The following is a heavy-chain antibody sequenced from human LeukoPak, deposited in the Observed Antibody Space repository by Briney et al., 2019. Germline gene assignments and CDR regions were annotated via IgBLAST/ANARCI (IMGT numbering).Heavy chain of an antibody. D-gene: IGHD2-15*01. CDR3: ARGSRTGSVVVAGYSDY. Sequence: SETLSLTCTVSGGSIGNYYWSWIRQPPGKGLEWIGYVYYSGSTNYNPSLKSRVTISVDTSKNQFSLKLSSVTAADTAVYYCARGSRTGSVVVAGYSDYWGQGTLVTVSS. CDR2: VYYSGST. V-gene: IGHV4-59*01. J-gene: IGHJ4*02. CDR1: GGSIGNYY.